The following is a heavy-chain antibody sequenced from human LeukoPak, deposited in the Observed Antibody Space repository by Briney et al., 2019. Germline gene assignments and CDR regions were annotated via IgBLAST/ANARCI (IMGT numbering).Heavy chain of an antibody. V-gene: IGHV4-59*01. CDR1: GGSISSYY. D-gene: IGHD2-15*01. CDR2: IYYSGST. Sequence: PSETLSLTCTVSGGSISSYYWSWIRQPPGKGLEWIGYIYYSGSTNYNASLTNRVNISVDTSKNQFSLKLSSVTAADTAVYYCAREVGYCSGGSCYSYFDYWGQGTLVTVSS. J-gene: IGHJ4*02. CDR3: AREVGYCSGGSCYSYFDY.